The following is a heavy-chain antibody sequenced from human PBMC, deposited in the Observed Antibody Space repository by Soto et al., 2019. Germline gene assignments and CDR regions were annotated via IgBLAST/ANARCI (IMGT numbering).Heavy chain of an antibody. CDR3: ARDRDSSGYLGYYYYYGMDV. V-gene: IGHV3-21*01. CDR2: ISSSSSYI. J-gene: IGHJ6*02. D-gene: IGHD3-22*01. Sequence: PGGSLRLSCAASGFTFSSYSMNWVRQAPGKGLEWVSSISSSSSYIYYADSVKGRFTISRDNAKNSLYLQMNSLRAEDTAVYYCARDRDSSGYLGYYYYYGMDVWGQGTTVTVSS. CDR1: GFTFSSYS.